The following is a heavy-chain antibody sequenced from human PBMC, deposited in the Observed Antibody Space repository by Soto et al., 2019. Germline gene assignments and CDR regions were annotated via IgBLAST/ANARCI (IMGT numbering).Heavy chain of an antibody. CDR3: ARDGSSSWYFDWYFDL. J-gene: IGHJ2*01. Sequence: ESGGGVVQPGRSLRLSCEASGFTFSSYPMHWVRQAPGKGLEWMAFIADDGSSEHYAASVKGRFTISRDNSKNTLFLHMSSLTPEDTATYFCARDGSSSWYFDWYFDLWGRGTLVSVSS. CDR2: IADDGSSE. CDR1: GFTFSSYP. D-gene: IGHD2-15*01. V-gene: IGHV3-30-3*01.